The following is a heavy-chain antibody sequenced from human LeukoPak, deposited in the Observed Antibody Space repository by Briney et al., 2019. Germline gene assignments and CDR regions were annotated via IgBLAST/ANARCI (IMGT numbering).Heavy chain of an antibody. Sequence: SETLSLTCGVSGGSVTSTNWWTWVRQPPGKGLEWIGEVHLDGRTNYNPSLKGRLTMSVDLSENHISLKLTSVTAADTAVYYCAREGGFYRPLDYSGQGTLVTVSS. D-gene: IGHD3-3*01. CDR3: AREGGFYRPLDY. CDR2: VHLDGRT. V-gene: IGHV4-4*02. J-gene: IGHJ4*02. CDR1: GGSVTSTNW.